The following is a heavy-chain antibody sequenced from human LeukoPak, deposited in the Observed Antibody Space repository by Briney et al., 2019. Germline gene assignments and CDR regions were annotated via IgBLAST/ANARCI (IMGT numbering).Heavy chain of an antibody. Sequence: SETLSLTCAVSGGSISSSNWWSWVRQPPGKGLEWIGEIYHSGSTNYNPSLKSRVTISVDKSKNQFSLKLSSVAAADTAVYYCARVPIYYDTFDYWGQGTLVTVSS. CDR1: GGSISSSNW. J-gene: IGHJ4*02. D-gene: IGHD3-22*01. CDR3: ARVPIYYDTFDY. CDR2: IYHSGST. V-gene: IGHV4-4*02.